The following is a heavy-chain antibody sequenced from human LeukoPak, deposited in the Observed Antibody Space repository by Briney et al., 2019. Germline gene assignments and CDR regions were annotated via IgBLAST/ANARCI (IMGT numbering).Heavy chain of an antibody. CDR2: IYHSGST. CDR3: ARGPYYFDS. J-gene: IGHJ4*02. V-gene: IGHV4-39*07. Sequence: SETLSLTCTVSGGSISGSGYYWGWVHQAPGKGLEWIGSIYHSGSTYYNPYLKSRVTISVDTSRNQFSLRLISVTAADTAVYYCARGPYYFDSWGQGTLVTASS. CDR1: GGSISGSGYY.